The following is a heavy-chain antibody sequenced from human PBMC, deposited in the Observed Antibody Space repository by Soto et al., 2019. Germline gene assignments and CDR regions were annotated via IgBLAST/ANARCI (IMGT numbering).Heavy chain of an antibody. CDR3: ARDEVPDVQNDAFAI. J-gene: IGHJ3*02. CDR2: IDPSDGTT. V-gene: IGHV1-46*04. Sequence: ASVKVSCKASGYAFTTYHMHWVRQAPGQGLEWMGMIDPSDGTTTYAQKLQGRVTMTRDTATSTVYMELSSLRSEDTAVYYCARDEVPDVQNDAFAIWGQGTMVTVS. CDR1: GYAFTTYH.